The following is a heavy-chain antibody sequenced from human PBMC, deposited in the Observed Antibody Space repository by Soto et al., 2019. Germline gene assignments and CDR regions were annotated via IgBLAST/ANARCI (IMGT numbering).Heavy chain of an antibody. CDR1: GFTFDDYA. Sequence: EVQLVESGGGLVQPGRSLRLSCAASGFTFDDYAMHWVRQAPGKGLEWVSGISWNSGSIGYADSVKGRFTISRDNAKNSLYLQMNSLRAEDTALYYCFCQWADQDYWGQGTLVTVSS. V-gene: IGHV3-9*01. J-gene: IGHJ4*02. CDR3: FCQWADQDY. D-gene: IGHD1-26*01. CDR2: ISWNSGSI.